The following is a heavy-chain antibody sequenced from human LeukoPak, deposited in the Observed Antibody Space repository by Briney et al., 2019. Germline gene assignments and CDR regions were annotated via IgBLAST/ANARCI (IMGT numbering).Heavy chain of an antibody. V-gene: IGHV3-30*03. D-gene: IGHD6-19*01. Sequence: PGGSLRLSCAASGFTFSSHSMNWVRQAPGKGLEWVAVISYDGSNKYYADSVKGRFTISRDNSKNTLYLQMNSLRAEDTAVYYCARESRSSGWYGIDCWGQGTLVTVSS. CDR3: ARESRSSGWYGIDC. CDR2: ISYDGSNK. J-gene: IGHJ4*02. CDR1: GFTFSSHS.